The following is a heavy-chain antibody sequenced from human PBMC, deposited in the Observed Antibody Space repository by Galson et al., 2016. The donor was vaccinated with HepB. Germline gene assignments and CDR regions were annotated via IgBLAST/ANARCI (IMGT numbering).Heavy chain of an antibody. Sequence: SVKVSCKASGYSFTGYYIHWLRQAPGQGLEWMGWINPNSGGTNSTQKFQGRVTLTRATSVSTAFMEMSRLTSDDTAVYYCAREGVTGTFHYQYAMDVWGQGTTVTVSS. CDR1: GYSFTGYY. V-gene: IGHV1-2*02. J-gene: IGHJ6*02. CDR2: INPNSGGT. CDR3: AREGVTGTFHYQYAMDV. D-gene: IGHD1-1*01.